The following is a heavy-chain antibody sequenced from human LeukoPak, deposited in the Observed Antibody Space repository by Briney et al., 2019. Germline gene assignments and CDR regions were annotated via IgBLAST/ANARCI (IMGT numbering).Heavy chain of an antibody. D-gene: IGHD5-12*01. J-gene: IGHJ6*03. Sequence: ASVKVSCKASGGTFSSYAISWVRQAPGQGLEWMGGIIPIFGTANYAQKFQGRVTITADESTSTAYMELSSLRSEDTAVYYCAREGRVATSYYYYYMDVWGKGTTVTVSS. CDR3: AREGRVATSYYYYYMDV. V-gene: IGHV1-69*13. CDR1: GGTFSSYA. CDR2: IIPIFGTA.